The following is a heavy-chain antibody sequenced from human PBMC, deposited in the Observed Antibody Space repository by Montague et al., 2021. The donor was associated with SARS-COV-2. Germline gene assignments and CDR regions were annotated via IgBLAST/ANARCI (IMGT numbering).Heavy chain of an antibody. CDR3: ARGVDWLSHYCYYGMDV. J-gene: IGHJ6*02. CDR1: GGSISSGGYY. CDR2: IYYSGST. V-gene: IGHV4-31*03. Sequence: TLSLTCTVSGGSISSGGYYWSWIRQHPGRGLEWIGYIYYSGSTYYNPSLKSRVTISVDTSKNQFSLKLGSVTAADTAVYYCARGVDWLSHYCYYGMDVWGQGTTVTVSS. D-gene: IGHD3-9*01.